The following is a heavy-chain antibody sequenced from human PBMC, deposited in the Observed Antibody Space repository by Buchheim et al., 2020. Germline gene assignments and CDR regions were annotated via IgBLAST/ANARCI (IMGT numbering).Heavy chain of an antibody. J-gene: IGHJ4*02. V-gene: IGHV3-23*01. D-gene: IGHD5-12*01. Sequence: EVQLLESGGGLVQPGGSLRLSCAASGFTFSSFAMTWVRQAPGKGLECVSAISGGGGSTYYADSVKGRFTISRANSKNTMYLQMNSLRAEDTAVYYCAKSVAKYSGYDYFDYWGQGTL. CDR3: AKSVAKYSGYDYFDY. CDR1: GFTFSSFA. CDR2: ISGGGGST.